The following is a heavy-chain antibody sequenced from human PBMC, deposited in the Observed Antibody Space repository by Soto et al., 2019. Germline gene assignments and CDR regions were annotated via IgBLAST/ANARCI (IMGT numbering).Heavy chain of an antibody. CDR3: ASGGQYCSGGSCCMGGIDGYYFDY. J-gene: IGHJ4*02. CDR2: IIPIFGTA. Sequence: QVQLVQSGAEVKKPGSSVKVSCKASGGTFSSYAISWVRQAPGQGLEWMGGIIPIFGTANYAQKFQGRVTLTAGDDTSTAYRELSSLRSEHTAVYYCASGGQYCSGGSCCMGGIDGYYFDYWGQGTLVTVSS. V-gene: IGHV1-69*12. CDR1: GGTFSSYA. D-gene: IGHD2-15*01.